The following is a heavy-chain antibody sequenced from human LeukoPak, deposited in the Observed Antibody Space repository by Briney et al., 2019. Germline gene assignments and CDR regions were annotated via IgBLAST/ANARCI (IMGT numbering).Heavy chain of an antibody. Sequence: GGSLRLSCAASGFTFSSYAMHWVRQAPGKGLEWVSSISSSSSYIYYADSVKGRFTISRDNAKNSLYLQMNSLRAEDTAVYYCARDEDNWNDAWGQGTLVTVSS. V-gene: IGHV3-21*01. CDR2: ISSSSSYI. CDR1: GFTFSSYA. CDR3: ARDEDNWNDA. J-gene: IGHJ5*02.